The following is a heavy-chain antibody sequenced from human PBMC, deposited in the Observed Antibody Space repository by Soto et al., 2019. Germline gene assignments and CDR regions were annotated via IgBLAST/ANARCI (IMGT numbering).Heavy chain of an antibody. J-gene: IGHJ4*02. CDR2: IIPIFGTA. V-gene: IGHV1-69*06. D-gene: IGHD3-22*01. Sequence: GASVKVSCKASGGTFSSYAISWVRQAPGQGLEWMGGIIPIFGTANYAQKFQGRVTITADKSTSTAYMELSSLRSEDTAVYYCARRGYDSSGYYRFDYWGQGTLVTVSS. CDR1: GGTFSSYA. CDR3: ARRGYDSSGYYRFDY.